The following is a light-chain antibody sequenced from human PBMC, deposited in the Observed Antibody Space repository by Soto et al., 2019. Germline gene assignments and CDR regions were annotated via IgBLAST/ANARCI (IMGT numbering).Light chain of an antibody. V-gene: IGKV3-20*01. CDR2: ATS. J-gene: IGKJ2*03. Sequence: EIVLTQSPGTQSLSPGDRVTLSCRASQSVSSNYLAWYQQKPGQAPRLLIYATSARATGIPDRFSGSGSGTDFTLTISRLEPEDFAMYYCQQYGDYNSPRYSFGQGTRLEI. CDR3: QQYGDYNSPRYS. CDR1: QSVSSNY.